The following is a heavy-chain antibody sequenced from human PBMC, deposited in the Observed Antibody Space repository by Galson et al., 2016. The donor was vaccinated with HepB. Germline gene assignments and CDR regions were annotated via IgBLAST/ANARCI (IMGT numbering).Heavy chain of an antibody. CDR1: GDNVSSNSAG. CDR3: ARSYLLGRGFGW. D-gene: IGHD7-27*01. CDR2: TFYRSNWQN. Sequence: CAISGDNVSSNSAGWNWIRQSPSRGLEWLGRTFYRSNWQNDYAESVKSRITINPDTSKNQFSLQLNSVTPDDTAVYYCARSYLLGRGFGWWGQGTLVTVSS. V-gene: IGHV6-1*01. J-gene: IGHJ4*02.